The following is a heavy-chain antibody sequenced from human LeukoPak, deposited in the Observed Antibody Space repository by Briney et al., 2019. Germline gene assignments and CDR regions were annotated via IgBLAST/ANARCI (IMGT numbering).Heavy chain of an antibody. V-gene: IGHV3-66*01. CDR2: IYSGGST. CDR1: GFTVSSNY. D-gene: IGHD3-10*01. J-gene: IGHJ4*02. CDR3: ARDHLLWFGELRAHNDY. Sequence: GGSLRLSCAASGFTVSSNYMSWVRQAPGKGLEWVSVIYSGGSTYYADSVKGRFTISRDNSKNTLYLQMNSLRAEDTAVYYCARDHLLWFGELRAHNDYWGQGTLVTVSS.